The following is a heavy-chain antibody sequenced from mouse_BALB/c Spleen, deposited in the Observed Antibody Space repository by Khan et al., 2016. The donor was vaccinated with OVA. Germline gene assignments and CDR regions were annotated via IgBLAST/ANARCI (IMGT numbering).Heavy chain of an antibody. Sequence: EVKLLESGGDLVKLGGSLKLSCAASGFTFSSYSMSWVRQTPDKRLEWVASISSGGDYTYYPDSVKGRFTISRDNAKNTLYLQMSDLKSEDTAMYYCADHLTGSFAYWGQGTLVTVSA. D-gene: IGHD4-1*01. CDR1: GFTFSSYS. J-gene: IGHJ3*01. CDR2: ISSGGDYT. CDR3: ADHLTGSFAY. V-gene: IGHV5-6*01.